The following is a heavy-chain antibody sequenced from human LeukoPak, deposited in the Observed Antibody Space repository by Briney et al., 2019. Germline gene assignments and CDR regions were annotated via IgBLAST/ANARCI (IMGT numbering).Heavy chain of an antibody. D-gene: IGHD1-26*01. Sequence: ASVKVSCKASGYTFSNYYIHWVRQAPGQGLEWMGVNNPSGGRTTYAQKFQGRVTMTRGTPTSTAYMDLSSLRSDDTAVYYCSRELGGSYFDYWGQGTLVTVSS. CDR3: SRELGGSYFDY. V-gene: IGHV1-46*01. J-gene: IGHJ4*02. CDR2: NNPSGGRT. CDR1: GYTFSNYY.